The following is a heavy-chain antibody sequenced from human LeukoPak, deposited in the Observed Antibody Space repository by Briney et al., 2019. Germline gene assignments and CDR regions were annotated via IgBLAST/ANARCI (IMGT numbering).Heavy chain of an antibody. CDR1: GYSFSDSH. J-gene: IGHJ4*02. V-gene: IGHV1-46*01. Sequence: GASVKVSCKASGYSFSDSHLHWVRQAPRQGLEWMGVINPSGGSTTYAQNFLGRVTMTRDMSTSTVYMELSSLKSEDTAVYYCARVKPTPVWGQGALVTVSS. CDR2: INPSGGST. D-gene: IGHD1-14*01. CDR3: ARVKPTPV.